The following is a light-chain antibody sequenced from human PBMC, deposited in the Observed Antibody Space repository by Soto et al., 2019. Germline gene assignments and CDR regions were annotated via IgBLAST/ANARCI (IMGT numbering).Light chain of an antibody. Sequence: EIVLTQSPGTLSLSPGERATLSCRASQSVSSNYLAWYQQKPGQAPRLLVYGASIRATGIPDRFRGSGSGTDLTLSISRVEPEDFAVYYCQHYGASPFTFGPGTRVDIK. J-gene: IGKJ3*01. CDR3: QHYGASPFT. V-gene: IGKV3-20*01. CDR1: QSVSSNY. CDR2: GAS.